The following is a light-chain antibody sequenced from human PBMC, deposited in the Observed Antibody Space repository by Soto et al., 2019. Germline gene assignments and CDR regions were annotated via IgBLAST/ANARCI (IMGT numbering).Light chain of an antibody. CDR3: SSYRRSDILI. V-gene: IGLV2-14*03. CDR2: DVS. CDR1: SSDVGGYDY. Sequence: QSALTQPASVSESPGQSITISCSGTSSDVGGYDYVSWYQQHSGKAPKLMIFDVSDRPSGVSNRFSGSKSGSTASLTISGLQAEDEADYYCSSYRRSDILIFGGGTKLTVL. J-gene: IGLJ2*01.